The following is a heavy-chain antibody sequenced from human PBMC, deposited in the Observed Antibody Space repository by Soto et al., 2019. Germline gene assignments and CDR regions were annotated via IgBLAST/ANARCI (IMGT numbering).Heavy chain of an antibody. CDR2: IYHIGTT. V-gene: IGHV4-59*01. Sequence: PSETLSLTCTVSGDSMSPFYWSWIRQPPGKGLEWIGYIYHIGTTTYNPSLKSRVTISLDSSKNQFSLNLTSVTAADTAVYYCPRFRRNYFGDWGQGTLVTVSS. CDR3: PRFRRNYFGD. CDR1: GDSMSPFY. D-gene: IGHD3-10*01. J-gene: IGHJ4*02.